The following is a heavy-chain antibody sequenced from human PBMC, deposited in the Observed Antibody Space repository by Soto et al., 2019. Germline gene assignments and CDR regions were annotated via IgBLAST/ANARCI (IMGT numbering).Heavy chain of an antibody. CDR1: GGTFSSYT. V-gene: IGHV1-69*02. CDR3: ARADRNAVTSVDY. J-gene: IGHJ4*02. Sequence: QVQLVQSGAEVKKPGSSVKVSCKASGGTFSSYTISWLRQAPGQGLEWMGRIIPILGIANYAQKFQGRVTITADKSTSTAYMELSSLRSEDTAVYYCARADRNAVTSVDYWGQGTLVTVSS. CDR2: IIPILGIA. D-gene: IGHD4-17*01.